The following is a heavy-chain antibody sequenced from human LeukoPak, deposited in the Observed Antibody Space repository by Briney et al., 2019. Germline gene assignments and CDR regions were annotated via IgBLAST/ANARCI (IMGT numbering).Heavy chain of an antibody. J-gene: IGHJ2*01. V-gene: IGHV3-30*15. CDR3: ARDAAPYFYVNGGKGYFDR. D-gene: IGHD2-8*01. Sequence: PGGSLRLSCSASGFTFSGYAMHWVRQAPGKGLEWVSVISYDGTKKDYADSVKGRFSISRDNSQNTLFLQMSSLRGEDTAVYYCARDAAPYFYVNGGKGYFDRWGRGTLVTVSS. CDR1: GFTFSGYA. CDR2: ISYDGTKK.